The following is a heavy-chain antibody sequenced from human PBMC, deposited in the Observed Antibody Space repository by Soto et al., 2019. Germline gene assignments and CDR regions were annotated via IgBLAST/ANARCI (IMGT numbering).Heavy chain of an antibody. J-gene: IGHJ4*02. CDR3: ARHAPPGVAAPFSY. D-gene: IGHD6-13*01. CDR1: GDSISSSLHY. CDR2: IYYSGST. Sequence: QLRLQESDPGLVKPSETLSLTCTVSGDSISSSLHYWGWIRQPPGKGLEWIGSIYYSGSTYFSPSLQRRVTISVDTTKNHFSLRLSSVTAADTAVYYCARHAPPGVAAPFSYWGQGTLVTVSS. V-gene: IGHV4-39*01.